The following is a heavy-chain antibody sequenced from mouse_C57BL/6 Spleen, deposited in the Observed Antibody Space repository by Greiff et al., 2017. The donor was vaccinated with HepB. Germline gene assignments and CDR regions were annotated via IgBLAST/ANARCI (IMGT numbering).Heavy chain of an antibody. CDR2: ISDGGSYT. CDR3: ARDRAYDY. V-gene: IGHV5-4*01. CDR1: GFTFSSYA. Sequence: EVQLQESGGGLVKPGGSLKLSCAASGFTFSSYAMSWVRQTPEKRLEWVATISDGGSYTYYPDNVKGRFTISRDNAKNNLYLQMSHLKSEDTAMYYCARDRAYDYWGQGTTLTVSS. J-gene: IGHJ2*01. D-gene: IGHD3-1*01.